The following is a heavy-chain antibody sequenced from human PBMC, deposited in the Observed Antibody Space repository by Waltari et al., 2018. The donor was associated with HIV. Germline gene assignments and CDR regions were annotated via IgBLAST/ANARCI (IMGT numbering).Heavy chain of an antibody. CDR2: ISYDGSNK. Sequence: SSYAMHWVRQAPGKGLEWVAVISYDGSNKYYADSVKGRFTISRDNSKNTLYLQMNSLRAEDTAVYYCARDRGGGNYGDYEPLFDYWGQGTLVTVSS. J-gene: IGHJ4*02. D-gene: IGHD4-17*01. V-gene: IGHV3-30-3*01. CDR3: ARDRGGGNYGDYEPLFDY. CDR1: SSYA.